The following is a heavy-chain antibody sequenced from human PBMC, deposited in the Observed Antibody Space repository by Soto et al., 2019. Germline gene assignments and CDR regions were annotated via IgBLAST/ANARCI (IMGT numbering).Heavy chain of an antibody. CDR1: GDSISNENYH. Sequence: SETLSLTCTVSGDSISNENYHWGWTRQPPGKGLEWIGTVYSNGHTYHNPSLKSRLAMAVDTSKNQFSLSLISVTAADTAVYFCASLTNGQPGDSWGQGTLVTVSS. J-gene: IGHJ1*01. D-gene: IGHD2-8*01. CDR3: ASLTNGQPGDS. CDR2: VYSNGHT. V-gene: IGHV4-39*01.